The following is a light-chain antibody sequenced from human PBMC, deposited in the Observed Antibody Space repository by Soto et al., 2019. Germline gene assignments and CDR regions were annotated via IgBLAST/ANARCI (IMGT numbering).Light chain of an antibody. Sequence: EIVMTQSPATLSVSPGERATLSCRASQSVSSNLAWYHQKPGQAPRLLIYGASARATGIPARFSGSGSGTEFTLTISSLQSEDFAVYYCQQYNNWPLTFGPGTKVDIK. CDR1: QSVSSN. CDR2: GAS. CDR3: QQYNNWPLT. J-gene: IGKJ3*01. V-gene: IGKV3-15*01.